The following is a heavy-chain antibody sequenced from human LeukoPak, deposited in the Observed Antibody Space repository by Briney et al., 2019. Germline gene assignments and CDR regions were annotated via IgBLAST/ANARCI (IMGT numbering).Heavy chain of an antibody. CDR3: ARDMATVTTYAFDI. D-gene: IGHD4-17*01. J-gene: IGHJ3*02. Sequence: GGSLRLSCAASGFTFSGYAMHWVGQAPGKWLEWVAVISYDGSNKYYADSVKGRFTISRDNSKNTLYLQMNSLRAEDTAVYYCARDMATVTTYAFDIWGQGTMVTVSS. CDR1: GFTFSGYA. V-gene: IGHV3-30*04. CDR2: ISYDGSNK.